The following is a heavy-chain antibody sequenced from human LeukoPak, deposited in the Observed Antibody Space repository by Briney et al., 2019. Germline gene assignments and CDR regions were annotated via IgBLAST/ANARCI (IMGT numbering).Heavy chain of an antibody. J-gene: IGHJ3*02. D-gene: IGHD3-22*01. CDR2: IWYDGSNK. Sequence: GRCLRLSCAASGFTFSSYGMHWARQAPGKGLEWVAVIWYDGSNKYYADSVKGRFTISRDNSKNTLYLQMNSLRAEDTAVYYCAKDEAPDYYDSSGHGVAFDIWGQGTMVTVSS. V-gene: IGHV3-33*06. CDR3: AKDEAPDYYDSSGHGVAFDI. CDR1: GFTFSSYG.